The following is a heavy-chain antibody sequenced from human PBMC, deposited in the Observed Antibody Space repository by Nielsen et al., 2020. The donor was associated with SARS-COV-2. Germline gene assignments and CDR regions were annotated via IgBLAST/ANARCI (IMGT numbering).Heavy chain of an antibody. CDR1: GYTFTSYA. CDR3: ARDRSGYYSDYFDY. CDR2: INAGNGNT. V-gene: IGHV1-3*01. D-gene: IGHD3-22*01. J-gene: IGHJ4*02. Sequence: ASVKVSCKASGYTFTSYAMHWVRQAPGQRLEWMGWINAGNGNTKYSQKFQGRVTITSDTSASTAYMELSSLRSEDTAVYYCARDRSGYYSDYFDYWGQGTLVTVSS.